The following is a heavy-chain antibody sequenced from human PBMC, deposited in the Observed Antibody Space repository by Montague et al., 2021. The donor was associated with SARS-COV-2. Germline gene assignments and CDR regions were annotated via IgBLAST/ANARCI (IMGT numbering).Heavy chain of an antibody. CDR2: INHGGST. D-gene: IGHD3-22*01. Sequence: SETLSLTCAVYGGSFNDCYWSWIRQPPGKGLEWIGEINHGGSTNYSPSLKSRVTISADTSKNQFSLKLKSVTAADTANYYCARGHQGVAMIVVVMIGAEYYFDYWGQGSQVTVSS. V-gene: IGHV4-34*01. J-gene: IGHJ4*02. CDR3: ARGHQGVAMIVVVMIGAEYYFDY. CDR1: GGSFNDCY.